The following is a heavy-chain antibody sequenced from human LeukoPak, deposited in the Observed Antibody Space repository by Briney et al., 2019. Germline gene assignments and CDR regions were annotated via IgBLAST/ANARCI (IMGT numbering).Heavy chain of an antibody. Sequence: PGESLKISCKGSGNSFTSNWIGWVRQMPGKGLEWMGIIYPGDSDTRYSPSFQGQVTILADKSISTAYLQWSSLKASDTAMYYCASGPTVTTASFDYWGQGTLVTVSS. CDR2: IYPGDSDT. J-gene: IGHJ4*02. V-gene: IGHV5-51*01. CDR3: ASGPTVTTASFDY. D-gene: IGHD4-17*01. CDR1: GNSFTSNW.